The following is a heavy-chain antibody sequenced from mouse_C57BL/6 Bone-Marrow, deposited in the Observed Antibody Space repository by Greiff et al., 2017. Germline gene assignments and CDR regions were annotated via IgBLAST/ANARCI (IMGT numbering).Heavy chain of an antibody. CDR2: IYPSDSDT. V-gene: IGHV1-61*01. J-gene: IGHJ1*03. CDR3: ARDGNCPHGYFDV. Sequence: QVQLQQPGAELVRPGSSVKLSCKASGYTFTSYWMDWVKQRPGQGLEWIGNIYPSDSDTNYNQKFKGKATLTVDQSSSTAYMQLTSLTSDDSAVYDCARDGNCPHGYFDVWGTGTTVTVSS. D-gene: IGHD2-1*01. CDR1: GYTFTSYW.